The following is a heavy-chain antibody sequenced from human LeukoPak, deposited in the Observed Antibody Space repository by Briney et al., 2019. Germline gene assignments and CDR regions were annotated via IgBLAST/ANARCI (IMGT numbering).Heavy chain of an antibody. Sequence: GGSLRLSCAASGFTFSSYGMHWVRQAPGKGLEWVAVIWYDGSNKYYADSVKGRFTISRDNSKNTLYLQMNSLRAEDTAVYYCAREGFTISLIAFDIWGQGTLVTVSS. D-gene: IGHD3-3*01. CDR2: IWYDGSNK. V-gene: IGHV3-33*01. J-gene: IGHJ3*02. CDR1: GFTFSSYG. CDR3: AREGFTISLIAFDI.